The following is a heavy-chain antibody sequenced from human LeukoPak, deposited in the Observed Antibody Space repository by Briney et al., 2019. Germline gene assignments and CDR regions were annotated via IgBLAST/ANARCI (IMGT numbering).Heavy chain of an antibody. Sequence: PSETLSLTCTVSGGSISSSSYYWGWIRQPPGKGLEWIGSIYYSGSTYYNPSLKSRVTISVDTSKNQFSLKLSSVTAADTAVYYCARALIDSSGYYSSWGQGTLVTVSS. CDR1: GGSISSSSYY. V-gene: IGHV4-39*07. CDR3: ARALIDSSGYYSS. J-gene: IGHJ5*02. D-gene: IGHD3-22*01. CDR2: IYYSGST.